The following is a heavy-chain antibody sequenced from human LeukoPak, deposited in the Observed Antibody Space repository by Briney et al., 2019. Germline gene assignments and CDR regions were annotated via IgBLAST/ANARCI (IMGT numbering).Heavy chain of an antibody. CDR3: ARDPGVVPPAGWIDP. V-gene: IGHV1-69*04. Sequence: SVKVSCKASGGTFSSYAISWVRQAPGQGVEGMGRIIPILGIANYAQKFQGRVTITADKSTSTAYMELSSLRSEDTAVYYCARDPGVVPPAGWIDPWGQGTLVTVSS. J-gene: IGHJ5*02. CDR2: IIPILGIA. D-gene: IGHD2-2*01. CDR1: GGTFSSYA.